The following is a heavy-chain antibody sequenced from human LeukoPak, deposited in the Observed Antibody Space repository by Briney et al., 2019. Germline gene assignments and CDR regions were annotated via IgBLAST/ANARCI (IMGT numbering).Heavy chain of an antibody. CDR3: AKGSGISTGYIGRNPDIYYHGLDV. Sequence: PGGSLRLSCAASGFTFNNYAMCWVRQAPGKGLEWVSTIRGNDGDTYYADSVRGRFTVSRDISKNTLYLRMNSLRAEDTGVYYCAKGSGISTGYIGRNPDIYYHGLDVWGQGTTVTVSS. V-gene: IGHV3-23*01. J-gene: IGHJ6*02. D-gene: IGHD3-9*01. CDR2: IRGNDGDT. CDR1: GFTFNNYA.